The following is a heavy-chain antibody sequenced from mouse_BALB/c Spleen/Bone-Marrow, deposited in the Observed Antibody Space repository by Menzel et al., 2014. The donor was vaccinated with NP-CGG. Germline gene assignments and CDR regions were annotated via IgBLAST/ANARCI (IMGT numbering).Heavy chain of an antibody. CDR2: ILPGSGGT. V-gene: IGHV1-9*01. CDR1: GYTFSSYW. CDR3: ARSMDY. Sequence: VQLQQSGAELMKPGASVKISCKAIGYTFSSYWIEWVKQRPGHGLEWIGEILPGSGGTNYNEKFKGKATFTADTSSNTAYMQLNSLTSEDSAAYYCARSMDYWGQGTSVTVSS. J-gene: IGHJ4*01.